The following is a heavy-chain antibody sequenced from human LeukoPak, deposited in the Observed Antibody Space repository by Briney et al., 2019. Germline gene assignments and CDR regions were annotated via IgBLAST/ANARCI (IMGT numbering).Heavy chain of an antibody. CDR3: ARDKDPPNILDAFDI. CDR2: IYYSGST. Sequence: KASETLSLTCTVPGGSISSGGYYWSWIRQHPGKGLEWIGYIYYSGSTYYNPSLKSRVTISVDTSKNQFSLKLSSVTAADTAVYYCARDKDPPNILDAFDIWGRGTMVTVSS. V-gene: IGHV4-31*03. CDR1: GGSISSGGYY. J-gene: IGHJ3*02.